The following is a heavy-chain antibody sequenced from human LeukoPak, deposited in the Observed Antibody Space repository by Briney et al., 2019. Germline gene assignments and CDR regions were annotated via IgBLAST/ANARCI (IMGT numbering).Heavy chain of an antibody. CDR1: GGTFSSYA. CDR3: ARDRIVGATIPPSSYYFDY. D-gene: IGHD1-26*01. Sequence: GSSVKVSCKASGGTFSSYAISWVRQAPGQGLEWMGGIIPIFGTANYAQKFQGRVTITADESTSTAYMELSSLRSEDTAVYYCARDRIVGATIPPSSYYFDYWGQGTLVTVSS. J-gene: IGHJ4*02. V-gene: IGHV1-69*01. CDR2: IIPIFGTA.